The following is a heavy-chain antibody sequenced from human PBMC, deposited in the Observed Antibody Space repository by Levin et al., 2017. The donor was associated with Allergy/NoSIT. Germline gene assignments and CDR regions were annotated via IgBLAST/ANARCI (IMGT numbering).Heavy chain of an antibody. V-gene: IGHV3-23*01. CDR1: GFTFSNYA. CDR2: FRGGGGST. J-gene: IGHJ6*02. Sequence: LKISCAASGFTFSNYAMNWVRQAPGKGLEWVSVFRGGGGSTDYADSVKGRFTISRDNSKNTLYLQMNSLRAEDTAVYYCAKGYGMDVWGQGTTVTVSS. CDR3: AKGYGMDV.